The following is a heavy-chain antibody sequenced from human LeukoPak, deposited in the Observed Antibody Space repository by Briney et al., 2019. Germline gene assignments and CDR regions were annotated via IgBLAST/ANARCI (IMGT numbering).Heavy chain of an antibody. CDR1: GGSISSGGYS. CDR2: IYHSGSI. Sequence: SETLSLTCDVSGGSISSGGYSWSWIRQPPGKGLEWIGYIYHSGSIYYNPSLMSRVTISVDRSKNQFSLKLNSVTAADTAVYYCARVKVYNYGHGAYFDYWGQGTLVTVSS. J-gene: IGHJ4*02. D-gene: IGHD5-18*01. V-gene: IGHV4-30-2*01. CDR3: ARVKVYNYGHGAYFDY.